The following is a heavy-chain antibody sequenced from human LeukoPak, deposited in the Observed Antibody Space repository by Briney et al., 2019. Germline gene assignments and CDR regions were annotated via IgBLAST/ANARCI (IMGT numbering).Heavy chain of an antibody. CDR1: GYTFTGYY. J-gene: IGHJ5*02. CDR3: ARRSTSSWSWFDH. D-gene: IGHD6-6*01. V-gene: IGHV1-2*02. Sequence: ASVKVSCKASGYTFTGYYMHWVRQAPGQGLEWMGWINPNSGDTNYAQKFQGRVTMTRDTSISTAYMELSSLRSDDTAVYYCARRSTSSWSWFDHWGQGTLVTVSS. CDR2: INPNSGDT.